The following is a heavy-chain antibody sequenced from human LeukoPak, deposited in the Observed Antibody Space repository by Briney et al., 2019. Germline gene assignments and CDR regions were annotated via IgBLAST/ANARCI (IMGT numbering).Heavy chain of an antibody. Sequence: ASVKVSCKAFGYTFTSNYMHWVRQAPGQGPEWMGVISPSGGSTTYAQKFQGRVTLTRDMSTSTDYLELSSLRSEDTAVYYCARGRGGSYIDYWGQGTLVTVSS. CDR2: ISPSGGST. J-gene: IGHJ4*02. V-gene: IGHV1-46*01. D-gene: IGHD1-26*01. CDR3: ARGRGGSYIDY. CDR1: GYTFTSNY.